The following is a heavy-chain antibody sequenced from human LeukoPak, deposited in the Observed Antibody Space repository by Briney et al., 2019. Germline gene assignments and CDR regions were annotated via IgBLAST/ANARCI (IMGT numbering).Heavy chain of an antibody. CDR3: ARVVGTLTCPDY. V-gene: IGHV3-21*01. Sequence: PGGSLRLSCAASGFTFSSYSMNWVRQAPGKGLEWVSSISSSSYIYYADSVKGRFTISRDNAKNSLYLQMNSLRAEDPAVYYGARVVGTLTCPDYWGQGTLVTVSS. D-gene: IGHD1-7*01. CDR1: GFTFSSYS. J-gene: IGHJ4*02. CDR2: ISSSSYI.